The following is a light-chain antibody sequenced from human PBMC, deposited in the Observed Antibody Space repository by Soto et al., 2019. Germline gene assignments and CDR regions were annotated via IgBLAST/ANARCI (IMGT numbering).Light chain of an antibody. V-gene: IGKV3-15*01. J-gene: IGKJ3*01. Sequence: EIVMTQSPATLSVSPGERATLSCGASQTVSSNLAWYQQRPGQAPRLLIYTASTRATGVPARFSGSGSGTEFTLTISSLQSEDFAVYYCQQHKSWPFTFGPGTKVDI. CDR3: QQHKSWPFT. CDR1: QTVSSN. CDR2: TAS.